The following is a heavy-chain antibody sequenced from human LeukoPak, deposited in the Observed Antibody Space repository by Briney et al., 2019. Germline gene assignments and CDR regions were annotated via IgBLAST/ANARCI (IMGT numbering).Heavy chain of an antibody. CDR1: GFTFSSYG. D-gene: IGHD3-3*01. V-gene: IGHV3-30*18. J-gene: IGHJ6*02. Sequence: PGRSLRLSCAASGFTFSSYGMHWVRQAPGKGLEWVAVISYDGSNKYYADSVKGRFTISRDNSKNTLYQQMNSLRAEDTAVYYCAKDMGGGSRTYYDFWSFYYYGMDVWGQGTAVTVSS. CDR2: ISYDGSNK. CDR3: AKDMGGGSRTYYDFWSFYYYGMDV.